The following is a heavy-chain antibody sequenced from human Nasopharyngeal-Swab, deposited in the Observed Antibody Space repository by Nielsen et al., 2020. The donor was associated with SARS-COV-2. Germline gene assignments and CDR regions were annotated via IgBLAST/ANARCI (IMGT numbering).Heavy chain of an antibody. CDR2: INPNSGGT. CDR3: AKDTGFNGMDV. CDR1: GYTFTGYY. D-gene: IGHD2-8*02. J-gene: IGHJ6*02. Sequence: APVKVSCKASGYTFTGYYVHWVRQAPGQGLEWMGRINPNSGGTDYAQKFQGRVTMTRDTSISTAYMELSRLRSDDTALYYCAKDTGFNGMDVWGQGTTVTVSS. V-gene: IGHV1-2*06.